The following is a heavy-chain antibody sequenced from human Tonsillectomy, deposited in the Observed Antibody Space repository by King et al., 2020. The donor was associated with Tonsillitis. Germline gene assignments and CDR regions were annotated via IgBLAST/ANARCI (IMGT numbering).Heavy chain of an antibody. D-gene: IGHD3-22*01. J-gene: IGHJ3*02. CDR3: ARRYYYDSSDYSAFDM. Sequence: QLQESGPGLVKPSETLSLTCAVSGGSISTITYYWGWIRQPPGRGLEWIGNLYRSGSTYFNPSLKNRVTISVDMSKNQFSLRLSSVTAADTAVYYCARRYYYDSSDYSAFDMWGRGTVVTVSS. V-gene: IGHV4-39*01. CDR1: GGSISTITYY. CDR2: LYRSGST.